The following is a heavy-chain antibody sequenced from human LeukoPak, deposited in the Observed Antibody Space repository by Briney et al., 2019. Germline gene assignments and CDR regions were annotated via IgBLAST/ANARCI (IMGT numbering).Heavy chain of an antibody. D-gene: IGHD2/OR15-2a*01. J-gene: IGHJ4*02. V-gene: IGHV3-21*04. CDR3: ARPLSQNQNFDC. Sequence: TPGGSLRLSCAASGFTFSSYSMNWVRQAPGKGLEWVSSISSGSGYMYYADSVKGRFTISRDNAKNSLYLQMNSLRAEDTAMYYCARPLSQNQNFDCWGQGTLVTVSS. CDR1: GFTFSSYS. CDR2: ISSGSGYM.